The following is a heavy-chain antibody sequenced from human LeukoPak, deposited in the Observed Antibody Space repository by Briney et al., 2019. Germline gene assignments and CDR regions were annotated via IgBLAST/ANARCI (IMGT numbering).Heavy chain of an antibody. Sequence: SGPTLVKPTQTLTLTCTFSGFSLSTSGMSVSWIRQPPGQALEWLARIDWDDDKYYSTSLKTRLTISKDTSKNQVVLTLTNMDPVDTATYFCARINVALGTAGAVDYWGQGTLVTVSS. CDR1: GFSLSTSGMS. D-gene: IGHD1-1*01. CDR3: ARINVALGTAGAVDY. V-gene: IGHV2-70*11. J-gene: IGHJ4*02. CDR2: IDWDDDK.